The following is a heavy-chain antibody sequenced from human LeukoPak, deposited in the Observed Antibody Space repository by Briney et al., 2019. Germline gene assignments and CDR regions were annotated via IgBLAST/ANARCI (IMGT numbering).Heavy chain of an antibody. CDR3: ARVLTGDQFGAFDI. CDR1: GFTFSAYN. J-gene: IGHJ3*02. V-gene: IGHV3-21*01. D-gene: IGHD7-27*01. Sequence: GGSLRLSCAASGFTFSAYNMNWVRQAPGKGLEWVSSIHITSDWVYYVDSVKGRFTISRDNSKNTLYLQMNSLRAEDTAVYYCARVLTGDQFGAFDIWGQGTMVTVSS. CDR2: IHITSDWV.